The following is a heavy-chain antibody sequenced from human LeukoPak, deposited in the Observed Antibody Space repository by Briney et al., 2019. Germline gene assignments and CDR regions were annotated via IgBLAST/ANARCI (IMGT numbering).Heavy chain of an antibody. J-gene: IGHJ4*02. V-gene: IGHV1-2*02. CDR2: ISPNNGDT. CDR3: VRSPIGASAY. Sequence: GASVKVSSKPSVYTFSDSYIHWVRQAPGVGLQWMGWISPNNGDTNYAEDFQGRVTITRDTSIRTAYMELTRLTLNDTAVYYCVRSPIGASAYWGRGTLVTVSS. D-gene: IGHD3-10*01. CDR1: VYTFSDSY.